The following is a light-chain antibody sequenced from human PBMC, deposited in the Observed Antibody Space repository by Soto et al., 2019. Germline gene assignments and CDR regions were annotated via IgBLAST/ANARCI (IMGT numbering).Light chain of an antibody. V-gene: IGLV2-14*01. J-gene: IGLJ1*01. Sequence: QSVLTQPASVSGSPGQSITISCTGTSSDIGFYNYVSWYQQRPGEAPKLIIYEVAKRPSGVSSRFSGSKSGNTASLTISGLQAEDEADYHCSSYTSTSPLYVFGTGTKVTVL. CDR3: SSYTSTSPLYV. CDR1: SSDIGFYNY. CDR2: EVA.